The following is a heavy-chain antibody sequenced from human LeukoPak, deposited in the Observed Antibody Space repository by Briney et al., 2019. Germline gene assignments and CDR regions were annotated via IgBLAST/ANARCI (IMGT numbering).Heavy chain of an antibody. CDR2: ISSSGSAR. CDR1: GFTLRSYS. CDR3: ARGLVLPDY. V-gene: IGHV3-48*01. D-gene: IGHD3-16*01. J-gene: IGHJ4*02. Sequence: PGVSLRLSYAVSGFTLRSYSMNWVRQAPGKGLEWVSYISSSGSARYYADSVKGRFTISRDNVKNSLYLQMNSLRAEDTAVYYCARGLVLPDYWGQGTLVTVSS.